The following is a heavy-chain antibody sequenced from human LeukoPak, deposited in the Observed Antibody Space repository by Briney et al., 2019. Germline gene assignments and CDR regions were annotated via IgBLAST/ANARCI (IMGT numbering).Heavy chain of an antibody. D-gene: IGHD3-16*02. CDR1: GGTFSSYA. V-gene: IGHV1-69*05. J-gene: IGHJ4*02. CDR2: IIPIFGTA. CDR3: ARGSVVNPGLFDY. Sequence: SVKVSCKASGGTFSSYAISWVRQAPGQGLEWMGGIIPIFGTANYAQKFQGRVTITTDDSTSTAYMELSSLRSEDTAVYYCARGSVVNPGLFDYWGQGTLVTVSS.